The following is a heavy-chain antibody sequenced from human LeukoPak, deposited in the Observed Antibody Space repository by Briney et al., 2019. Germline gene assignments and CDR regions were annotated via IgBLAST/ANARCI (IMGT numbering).Heavy chain of an antibody. D-gene: IGHD3-3*01. V-gene: IGHV3-23*01. CDR3: AKDRGPLRFFGVVGGDNWFDP. CDR2: ISGSGGST. CDR1: GFTFSSYA. Sequence: PGGSLRLSCAASGFTFSSYAMSWVRQAPGKGLEWVSAISGSGGSTYYADSVKGRFTISRDNSKNTLYLQMNSLRAEDTAVYYCAKDRGPLRFFGVVGGDNWFDPWGQGTLVTVSS. J-gene: IGHJ5*02.